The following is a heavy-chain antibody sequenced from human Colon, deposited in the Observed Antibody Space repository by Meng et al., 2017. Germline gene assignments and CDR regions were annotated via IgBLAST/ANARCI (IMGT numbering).Heavy chain of an antibody. CDR1: GPTFNSDW. V-gene: IGHV3-74*01. D-gene: IGHD1-26*01. J-gene: IGHJ4*02. Sequence: GESLKISCAASGPTFNSDWMYWARQAPGKGLVWLSRINSDGSSTNYADSVKGRSTISRDNAKNTLYLQMSSLRAEDTAVYYCASNSGIWGQGTLVTVSS. CDR3: ASNSGI. CDR2: INSDGSST.